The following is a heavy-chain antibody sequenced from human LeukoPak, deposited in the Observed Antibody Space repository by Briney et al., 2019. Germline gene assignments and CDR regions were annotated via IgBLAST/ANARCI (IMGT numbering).Heavy chain of an antibody. D-gene: IGHD4-23*01. CDR3: TTGPGNSGY. J-gene: IGHJ4*02. V-gene: IGHV3-15*01. Sequence: PGVSLRLSCVVSGLTFGNAWMSWVRQAPGKGLEWVGRTKSKNVGETTEYAAPVQGRFTISRDDSKNTVYLQMSGLKTEDTAVYYCTTGPGNSGYWGQGTLVTVSS. CDR2: TKSKNVGETT. CDR1: GLTFGNAW.